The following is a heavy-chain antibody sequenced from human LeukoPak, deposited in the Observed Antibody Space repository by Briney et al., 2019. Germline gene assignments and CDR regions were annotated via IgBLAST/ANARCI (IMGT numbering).Heavy chain of an antibody. CDR2: IYPRDGST. Sequence: ASVKVSCKASGYTFTSNYIHWVRQAPGQGLEWMGMIYPRDGSTSYAQKFQGRVTVARDTSTSTVHMELSGLRSEDTAVYYCARGNLIHALDYYYGMDVWGQGTTVTVSS. V-gene: IGHV1-46*01. CDR1: GYTFTSNY. J-gene: IGHJ6*02. CDR3: ARGNLIHALDYYYGMDV. D-gene: IGHD3-16*01.